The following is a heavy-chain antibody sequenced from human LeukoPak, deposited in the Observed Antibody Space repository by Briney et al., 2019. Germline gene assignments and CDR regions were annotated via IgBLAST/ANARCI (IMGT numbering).Heavy chain of an antibody. D-gene: IGHD6-19*01. CDR2: ISYDGSNK. V-gene: IGHV3-30*18. CDR3: AKSQWLGQQGVDY. J-gene: IGHJ4*02. Sequence: WVGDARIMRIKWVAVISYDGSNKYYADSVKGRFTISRDNSKNTLYLQMNSLRAEDTAVYYCAKSQWLGQQGVDYWGQGTLVTVSS.